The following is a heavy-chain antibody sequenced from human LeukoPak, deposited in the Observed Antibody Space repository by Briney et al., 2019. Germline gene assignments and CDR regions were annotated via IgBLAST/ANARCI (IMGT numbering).Heavy chain of an antibody. D-gene: IGHD3-22*01. CDR3: TKTIDGYLLGYFDH. Sequence: GGSLRLSCAASGFTFSSYSMNWVRQAPGKGLEWVSSISSSSYIYYADSVKGRFTISRDNAKNSLYLQMNSLRPEDTAVYYCTKTIDGYLLGYFDHWGQGTLVTVVS. V-gene: IGHV3-21*01. J-gene: IGHJ4*02. CDR1: GFTFSSYS. CDR2: ISSSSYI.